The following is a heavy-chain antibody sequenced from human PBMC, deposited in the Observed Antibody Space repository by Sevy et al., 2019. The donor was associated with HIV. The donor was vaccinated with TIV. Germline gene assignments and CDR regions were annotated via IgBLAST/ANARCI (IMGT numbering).Heavy chain of an antibody. D-gene: IGHD3-3*01. J-gene: IGHJ5*02. CDR3: ALGTIFEPNYFDP. Sequence: ASVKVSCRASGNTFTAYYVHWVRQAPGQGLEWMGWINPNSGATKYAQKFQGRVTMTRDTSVSAVYMDLSRLTSADTAVYYCALGTIFEPNYFDPWGQGTLVTVSS. CDR2: INPNSGAT. CDR1: GNTFTAYY. V-gene: IGHV1-2*02.